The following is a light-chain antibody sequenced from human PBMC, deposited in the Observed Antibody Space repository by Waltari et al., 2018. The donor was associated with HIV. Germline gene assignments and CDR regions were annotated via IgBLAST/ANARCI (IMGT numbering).Light chain of an antibody. CDR1: SSNIGSNT. V-gene: IGLV1-44*01. CDR2: SNN. J-gene: IGLJ3*02. Sequence: QSVLTQPPSASGTPGQRVTISCSGSSSNIGSNTVNWYQQLPGTAPKLLIYSNNQRPSRVPDRFSGSKSGTSASLAISGLQSEDEADYYCAAWDGSLNGWVFGGGTKLTVL. CDR3: AAWDGSLNGWV.